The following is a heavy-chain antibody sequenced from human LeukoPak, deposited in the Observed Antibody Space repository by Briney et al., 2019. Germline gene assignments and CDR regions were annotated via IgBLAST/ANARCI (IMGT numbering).Heavy chain of an antibody. CDR2: ITAGGTT. Sequence: GGSLRLSCAASGFTFSSYAMSWVRQAPGKGLEWVSGITAGGTTYYADPLKGRFTISRDNSKNTQYLQMNSLRVEDTAIYYCAKGGMSNSGLGEWGQGTLVTVSS. CDR1: GFTFSSYA. CDR3: AKGGMSNSGLGE. J-gene: IGHJ4*02. V-gene: IGHV3-23*01. D-gene: IGHD5-12*01.